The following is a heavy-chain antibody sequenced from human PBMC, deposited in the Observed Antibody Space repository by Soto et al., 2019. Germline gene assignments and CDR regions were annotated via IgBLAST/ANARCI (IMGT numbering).Heavy chain of an antibody. D-gene: IGHD3-9*01. CDR1: GFDFSASA. V-gene: IGHV3-73*02. CDR3: ARYDTFDH. Sequence: EVQLVESGGALVQPGGSLKLSCAASGFDFSASAMHWVRQATGRRPEWVGRVRSEAHSYATGYAASIRGRFIISRDDSKNTMYLQMNSLETGDTAVYYCARYDTFDHWGPGTLVTVSS. J-gene: IGHJ4*01. CDR2: VRSEAHSYAT.